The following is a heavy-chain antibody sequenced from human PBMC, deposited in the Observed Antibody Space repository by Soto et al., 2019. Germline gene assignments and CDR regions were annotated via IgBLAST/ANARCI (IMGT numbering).Heavy chain of an antibody. CDR3: SRCPEVGVRGAY. V-gene: IGHV3-21*01. CDR2: ITVGSSHI. CDR1: GFPFSAYN. D-gene: IGHD3-16*01. Sequence: EVQLVESGGGLVKPGGSLRLSCTGSGFPFSAYNINWVRQAPGKGLEWVSSITVGSSHIYQPNSMKGRFTISRDVAKNSVYLQIDSLRDEDTALYYCSRCPEVGVRGAYWGQGTLVTVSS. J-gene: IGHJ4*02.